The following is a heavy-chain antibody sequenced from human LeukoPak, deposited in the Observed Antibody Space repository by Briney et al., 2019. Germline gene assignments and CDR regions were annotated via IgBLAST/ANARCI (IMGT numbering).Heavy chain of an antibody. Sequence: GGSLRLSCAASGFAFSSYAMSWVRQAPGKGLEWVSAISGSGGSTYYADSVKGRFTISGDNSKNTLYLQMNSLRAEDTAVYYCAKDRSSSGWYGASNWFDPWGQGTLVTVSS. CDR3: AKDRSSSGWYGASNWFDP. CDR2: ISGSGGST. CDR1: GFAFSSYA. V-gene: IGHV3-23*01. D-gene: IGHD6-19*01. J-gene: IGHJ5*02.